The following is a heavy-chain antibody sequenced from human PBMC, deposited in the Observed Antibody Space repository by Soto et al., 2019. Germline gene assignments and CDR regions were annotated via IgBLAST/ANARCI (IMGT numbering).Heavy chain of an antibody. CDR3: ATGRWLQLPNY. CDR1: GGSISSHY. V-gene: IGHV4-59*11. D-gene: IGHD4-4*01. J-gene: IGHJ4*02. Sequence: SETLSLTCIVSGGSISSHYWSWIRQSPGKGLEWIGYINYSGSTDYNPSLKSRVTISVDTSKNQFSLKLTSVTAADTAVYYCATGRWLQLPNYWGQGTLVTVSS. CDR2: INYSGST.